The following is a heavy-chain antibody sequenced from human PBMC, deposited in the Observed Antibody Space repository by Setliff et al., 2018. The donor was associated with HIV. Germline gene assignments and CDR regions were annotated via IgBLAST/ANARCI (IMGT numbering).Heavy chain of an antibody. CDR2: MKPSSDAT. CDR3: VRERAGGLFDY. V-gene: IGHV1-46*01. CDR1: GYIFTDYY. J-gene: IGHJ4*02. D-gene: IGHD3-10*01. Sequence: ASVKVSCKASGYIFTDYYIHWVRQAPGQGLGWMGAMKPSSDATFYAQKLQDRVTMTRDTSTNTVYMELSSLSSEDTAVYYCVRERAGGLFDYWGQGTLVTVSS.